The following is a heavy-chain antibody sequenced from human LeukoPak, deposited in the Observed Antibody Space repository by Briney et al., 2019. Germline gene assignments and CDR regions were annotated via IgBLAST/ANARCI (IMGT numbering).Heavy chain of an antibody. J-gene: IGHJ4*02. CDR3: ARDRTIFGVVTIGTFDY. D-gene: IGHD3-3*01. CDR2: IYYSGST. Sequence: SETLSLTCTVSGGSISSSSYYWGWIRQPPGKGLEWIGSIYYSGSTYYNPSLKSRVTISVDTSKNQFSLKLSSVTAADTAVYYCARDRTIFGVVTIGTFDYWGQGTLVTASS. CDR1: GGSISSSSYY. V-gene: IGHV4-39*07.